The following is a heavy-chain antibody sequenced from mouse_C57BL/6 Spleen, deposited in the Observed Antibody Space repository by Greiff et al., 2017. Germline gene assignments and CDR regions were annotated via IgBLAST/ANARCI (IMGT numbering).Heavy chain of an antibody. CDR1: GYTFTSYW. CDR3: ARGGWLPLDY. J-gene: IGHJ2*01. Sequence: QVQLQQPGAELVKPGASVKLSCKASGYTFTSYWMHWVKQRPGRGLEWIGRIDPNSGGTKYNEKFKSKATLTVDKPSSTSYVQLSSLTSEDSAVYYCARGGWLPLDYWGQGTTLTVSS. D-gene: IGHD2-3*01. CDR2: IDPNSGGT. V-gene: IGHV1-72*01.